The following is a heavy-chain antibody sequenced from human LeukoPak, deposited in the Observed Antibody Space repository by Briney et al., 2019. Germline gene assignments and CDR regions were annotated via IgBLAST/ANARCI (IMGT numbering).Heavy chain of an antibody. CDR2: IYSGGST. CDR3: AKEPRYSSSFYFDY. CDR1: GFTVSANY. J-gene: IGHJ4*02. D-gene: IGHD6-13*01. V-gene: IGHV3-66*01. Sequence: GSLRLSCAASGFTVSANYMSWVRQAPGKGLEWVSVIYSGGSTYYADSVKGRFTISRDNSKNTLYLQMNSLRAEDTAVYYCAKEPRYSSSFYFDYWGQGTLVTVSS.